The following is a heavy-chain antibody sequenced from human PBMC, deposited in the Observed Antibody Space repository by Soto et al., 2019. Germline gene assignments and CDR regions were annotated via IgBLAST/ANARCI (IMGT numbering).Heavy chain of an antibody. CDR1: GYDFTTYG. Sequence: QVHLVQSGAEVKKPGASVKVSCKGSGYDFTTYGITWVRQAPGQGLEWMAWISAHNDTDYAQKLQGRVTVTRDTSTSTAYMELRGLRSDDTAMYYCARGRYGDYWGQGALVTVSS. CDR3: ARGRYGDY. CDR2: ISAHNDT. J-gene: IGHJ4*02. V-gene: IGHV1-18*01. D-gene: IGHD1-1*01.